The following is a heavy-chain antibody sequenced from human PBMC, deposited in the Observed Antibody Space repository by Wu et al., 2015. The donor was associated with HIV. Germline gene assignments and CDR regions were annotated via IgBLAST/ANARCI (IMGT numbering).Heavy chain of an antibody. V-gene: IGHV1-46*01. CDR2: INPSGGST. J-gene: IGHJ4*02. CDR1: GYTFTSYY. Sequence: QVQLVQSGAEVKKPGASVKVSCKASGYTFTSYYMHWVRQAPGQGLEWMGIINPSGGSTSYAQKFQGRVTMTRDTSTSTVYMELSSLRSEDTAVYYCARYFNPITSGGRWGIAVAGTYFDYWGQGTLVTVSS. CDR3: ARYFNPITSGGRWGIAVAGTYFDY. D-gene: IGHD6-19*01.